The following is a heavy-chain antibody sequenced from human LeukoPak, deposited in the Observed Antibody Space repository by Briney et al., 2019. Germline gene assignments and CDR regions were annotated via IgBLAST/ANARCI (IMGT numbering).Heavy chain of an antibody. V-gene: IGHV3-30-3*01. CDR2: ISYDGSNK. Sequence: GRSLRLSCAASGFTFSSYAMHWVRQAPGKGLEWVAVISYDGSNKYYADSVKGRFTISRDNSKNTLYLQMNSLRAEDTAVYYCARDALWFGELLGPCDCWGQGTLVTVSS. CDR3: ARDALWFGELLGPCDC. J-gene: IGHJ4*02. CDR1: GFTFSSYA. D-gene: IGHD3-10*01.